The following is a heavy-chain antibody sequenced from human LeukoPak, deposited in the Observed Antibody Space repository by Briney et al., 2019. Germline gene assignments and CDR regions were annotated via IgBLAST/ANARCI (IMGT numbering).Heavy chain of an antibody. Sequence: RPGGSLRLSCAASGFTFSSYAMHWVRKAPGKGLEWVAVISYDGSNKYYADSVKGRFTISRDNSKNTLYLQMNSLRAEDTAVYYCARDWDLSYDSSGPYYFDYWGQGTLVTVSS. CDR2: ISYDGSNK. D-gene: IGHD3-22*01. CDR3: ARDWDLSYDSSGPYYFDY. V-gene: IGHV3-30-3*01. J-gene: IGHJ4*02. CDR1: GFTFSSYA.